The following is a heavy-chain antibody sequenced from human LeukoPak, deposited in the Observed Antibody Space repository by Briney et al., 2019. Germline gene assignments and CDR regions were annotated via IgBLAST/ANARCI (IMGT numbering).Heavy chain of an antibody. CDR2: ISSSSSYI. CDR3: AKDRGYDYVWGSYRSPYYYMDV. D-gene: IGHD3-16*02. CDR1: GFTFSSYS. Sequence: GGSLRLSCAASGFTFSSYSMNWVRQAPGKGLKWVSSISSSSSYIYYADSVKGRFTISRDNSKNTLYLQMNSLRAEDTAVYYCAKDRGYDYVWGSYRSPYYYMDVWGKGTTVTVSS. J-gene: IGHJ6*03. V-gene: IGHV3-21*04.